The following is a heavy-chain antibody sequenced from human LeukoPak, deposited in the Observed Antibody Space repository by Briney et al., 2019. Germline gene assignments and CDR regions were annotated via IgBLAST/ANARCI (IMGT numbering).Heavy chain of an antibody. Sequence: PSETLSLTCTVSGGSISSGSYYWTWIRQPAGKGLEWIGHIYTSAATSYNPSLQSRVTISVDTSKHEFSLKLTSLTAADTAVYYCARTGGGVGWFGTIDSWGQGTLVTVSS. D-gene: IGHD1-14*01. CDR1: GGSISSGSYY. V-gene: IGHV4-61*09. J-gene: IGHJ4*02. CDR2: IYTSAAT. CDR3: ARTGGGVGWFGTIDS.